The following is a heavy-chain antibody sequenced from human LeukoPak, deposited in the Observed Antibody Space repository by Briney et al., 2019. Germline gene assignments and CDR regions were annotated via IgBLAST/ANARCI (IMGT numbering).Heavy chain of an antibody. J-gene: IGHJ4*02. CDR3: AREHIVVVTAIGFDY. V-gene: IGHV3-7*01. CDR1: GFTFSSYW. D-gene: IGHD2-21*02. Sequence: GGSLRLSCAASGFTFSSYWMSWVRQAPGKGLEWVANIKQDGSEKYYVDSVKGRFTISRDNAKNSLYLQMNSLRAEDTAVYYCAREHIVVVTAIGFDYWGQGTLVTVSS. CDR2: IKQDGSEK.